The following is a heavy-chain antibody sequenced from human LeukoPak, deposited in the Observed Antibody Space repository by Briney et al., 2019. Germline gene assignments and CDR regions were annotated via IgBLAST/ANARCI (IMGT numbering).Heavy chain of an antibody. V-gene: IGHV3-7*01. CDR3: AAAPNENYFDF. J-gene: IGHJ4*02. Sequence: ETLSLTCTVSGGSISTYYWNWIRQPPGKGLEWVANINEEGSEKDYGGSVKGRFTISRDNAKNSVYLQMNSLRAEDTAVYFCAAAPNENYFDFWGQGTLVTVSS. D-gene: IGHD2-15*01. CDR2: INEEGSEK. CDR1: GGSISTYY.